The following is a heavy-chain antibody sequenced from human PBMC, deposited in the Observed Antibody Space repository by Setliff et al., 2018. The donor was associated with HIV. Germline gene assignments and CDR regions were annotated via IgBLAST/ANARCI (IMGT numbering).Heavy chain of an antibody. CDR2: ITAYNVDA. V-gene: IGHV1-18*01. CDR1: VHTFASYG. Sequence: ASVKVSCKASVHTFASYGIGWLRQAPGQGLEWLGWITAYNVDAPNAQKSQGRVTMTIDTSTSTVYMDLRSLTSDDTAVYYCGRVPYKSAWFSGGHNPFDVWGQGTMVTVSS. D-gene: IGHD6-19*01. J-gene: IGHJ3*01. CDR3: GRVPYKSAWFSGGHNPFDV.